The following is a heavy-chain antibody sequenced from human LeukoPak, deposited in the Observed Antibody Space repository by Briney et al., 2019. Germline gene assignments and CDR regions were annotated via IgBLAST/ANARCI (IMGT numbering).Heavy chain of an antibody. J-gene: IGHJ4*02. CDR2: ISGSGGRT. CDR3: AKTYCASGSYYSLDY. V-gene: IGHV3-23*01. Sequence: PGGSLRLSCAASGFTFSSYAMSRVRQAPGKGLEWVSSISGSGGRTYYADSVKGRFTISRDNSKTTLYLQMNSMRAEDTAVYYCAKTYCASGSYYSLDYWGQGTLITVSS. CDR1: GFTFSSYA. D-gene: IGHD3-10*01.